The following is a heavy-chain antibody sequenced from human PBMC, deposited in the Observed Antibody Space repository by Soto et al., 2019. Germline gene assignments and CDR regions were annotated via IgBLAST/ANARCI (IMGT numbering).Heavy chain of an antibody. J-gene: IGHJ4*02. CDR1: GFTFSSYG. CDR2: ISHDGTKK. Sequence: QVQLVESGGGVVQPGRSLRLSCAASGFTFSSYGMHWVRQAPGKGLEWMAVISHDGTKKYYVDSVKGRFTISRDNSKNPLYLQMNSLRAEDTALYSCAKGSDTSGYYQLDYWGQGTLVTVSS. V-gene: IGHV3-30*18. D-gene: IGHD3-22*01. CDR3: AKGSDTSGYYQLDY.